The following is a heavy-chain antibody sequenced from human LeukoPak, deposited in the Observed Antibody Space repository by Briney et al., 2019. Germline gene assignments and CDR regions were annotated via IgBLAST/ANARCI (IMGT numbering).Heavy chain of an antibody. CDR1: DCSFATYW. V-gene: IGHV5-51*01. CDR2: IYPSDSDT. Sequence: GESLKISCQGSDCSFATYWIAWLRQMPGKGLEWMGIIYPSDSDTRYSPSFQGQVTISADKSIKTAYLQWSGLKASDTAMYYCARPLQGIVGATGFDYWGQGTLVTVSS. J-gene: IGHJ4*02. CDR3: ARPLQGIVGATGFDY. D-gene: IGHD1-26*01.